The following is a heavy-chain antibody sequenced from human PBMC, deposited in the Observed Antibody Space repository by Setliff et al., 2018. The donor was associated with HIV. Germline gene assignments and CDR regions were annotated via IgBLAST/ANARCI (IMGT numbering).Heavy chain of an antibody. D-gene: IGHD3-3*01. CDR1: GFTFSNYA. V-gene: IGHV3-30*04. CDR3: ARDSMGGPKYYDFWITSYYYYGMDV. J-gene: IGHJ6*02. Sequence: GGSLRLSCAASGFTFSNYAMSWVRQAPGKGLEWVAVISYDGSNKYYADSVKGRFTISRDNSKNTLYLQMNSLRAEDTAVYYCARDSMGGPKYYDFWITSYYYYGMDVWGQGTTVTVSS. CDR2: ISYDGSNK.